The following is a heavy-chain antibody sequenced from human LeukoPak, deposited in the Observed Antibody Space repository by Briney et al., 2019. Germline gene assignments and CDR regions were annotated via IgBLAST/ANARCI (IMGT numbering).Heavy chain of an antibody. CDR3: AIGAGIFYFDY. Sequence: GESLKISCKGSGYIFPTYWIGWVRQMSGKGLEWMGSIYPGDSDTKYSPSIQGQVSISVDKSINTAFLQWSSLQASDSAMYYCAIGAGIFYFDYWGQGTQVTVSA. J-gene: IGHJ4*02. CDR2: IYPGDSDT. CDR1: GYIFPTYW. V-gene: IGHV5-51*01. D-gene: IGHD2/OR15-2a*01.